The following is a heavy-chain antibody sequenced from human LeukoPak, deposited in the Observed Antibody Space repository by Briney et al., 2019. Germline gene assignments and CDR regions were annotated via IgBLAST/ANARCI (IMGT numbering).Heavy chain of an antibody. CDR2: ISGSGGST. Sequence: GGSLRLSCAASGFTFSSYAMSWVRQAPGKGLEWVSAISGSGGSTYYADSVKGRFTISRDNSKNTLYLRMNRLRDEDTAVYYCASGVVDNDAFDIWGQGTMVTVSS. CDR1: GFTFSSYA. J-gene: IGHJ3*02. CDR3: ASGVVDNDAFDI. V-gene: IGHV3-23*01. D-gene: IGHD5-12*01.